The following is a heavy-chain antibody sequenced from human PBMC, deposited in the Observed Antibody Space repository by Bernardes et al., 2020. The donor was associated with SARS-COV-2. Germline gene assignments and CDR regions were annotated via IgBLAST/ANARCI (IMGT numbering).Heavy chain of an antibody. V-gene: IGHV4-34*01. CDR1: DGSFSGYY. J-gene: IGHJ4*02. CDR3: ARPYSYETNGDDN. D-gene: IGHD3-22*01. Sequence: SETLSLTCAVYDGSFSGYYWSWIRQPPVKGLEWIGEINHSATTNYNPSLKSRVTISVDTSKNQFSLKLSSVTAADTAVYCWARPYSYETNGDDNWGPGTLVTVSS. CDR2: INHSATT.